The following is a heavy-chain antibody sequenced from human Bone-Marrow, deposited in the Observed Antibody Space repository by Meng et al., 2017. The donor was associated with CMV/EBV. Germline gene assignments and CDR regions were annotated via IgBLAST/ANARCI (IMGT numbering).Heavy chain of an antibody. CDR1: GYTFTSYG. D-gene: IGHD2-2*01. CDR2: INSNTGDT. Sequence: ASVKVSCKASGYTFTSYGISWVRQAPGQGLEWMGWINSNTGDTGYAQKFQGRVTITRNTSTNTVYMDLSSLRFEDTAVYYCARGPPYCTSTRCFPYYYNGLDVWGQGTTVTVSS. J-gene: IGHJ6*02. CDR3: ARGPPYCTSTRCFPYYYNGLDV. V-gene: IGHV1-8*03.